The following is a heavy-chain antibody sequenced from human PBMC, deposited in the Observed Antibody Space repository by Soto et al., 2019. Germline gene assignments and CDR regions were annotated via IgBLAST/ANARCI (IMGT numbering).Heavy chain of an antibody. V-gene: IGHV1-8*01. CDR3: ARGNIFRYCSGGSCFGRYFDL. J-gene: IGHJ2*01. D-gene: IGHD2-15*01. Sequence: VSLNVSCKXSGYTFTRDDINWVRQATGQGLEWMGWMNPNSGNTGYAQKFQGRVTMTRNTSISTAYMELSSLRSEDTAVYYCARGNIFRYCSGGSCFGRYFDLWGRGTLVTVSS. CDR1: GYTFTRDD. CDR2: MNPNSGNT.